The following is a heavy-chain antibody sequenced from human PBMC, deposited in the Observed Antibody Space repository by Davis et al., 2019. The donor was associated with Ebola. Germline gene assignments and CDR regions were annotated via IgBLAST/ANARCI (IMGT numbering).Heavy chain of an antibody. CDR3: ARGSVAAAGLTNWFDP. D-gene: IGHD6-13*01. J-gene: IGHJ5*02. Sequence: GSLRLSCTVSGDSISSYYWSWIRQPPGKGLEWIGYIYYSGSTNYNPSLKSRVTISVDTSKNQFSLKLSSVTAADTAVYYCARGSVAAAGLTNWFDPWGQGTLVTVSS. CDR1: GDSISSYY. CDR2: IYYSGST. V-gene: IGHV4-59*01.